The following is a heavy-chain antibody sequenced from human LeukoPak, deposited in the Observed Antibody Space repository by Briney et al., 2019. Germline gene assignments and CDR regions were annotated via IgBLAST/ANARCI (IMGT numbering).Heavy chain of an antibody. CDR2: INPSGGST. CDR1: GYTFTSYY. Sequence: ASVKVSCKASGYTFTSYYMHWVRQAPGQGLEWMGIINPSGGSTSYAQKFQGRVTMTRDTSTSTVYMELGSLRSEDTAVYYCARDGNWYSSSWNFDYWGQGTLVTVSS. J-gene: IGHJ4*02. D-gene: IGHD6-13*01. CDR3: ARDGNWYSSSWNFDY. V-gene: IGHV1-46*01.